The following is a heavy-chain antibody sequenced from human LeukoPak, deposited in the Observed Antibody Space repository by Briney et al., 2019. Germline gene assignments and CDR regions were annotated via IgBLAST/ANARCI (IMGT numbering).Heavy chain of an antibody. V-gene: IGHV4-34*01. CDR2: INHSGST. CDR1: GGSFSGYY. D-gene: IGHD5-18*01. Sequence: KPSETLSLTCAVYGGSFSGYYWSWIRQPPGKGLEWIGEINHSGSTNYNPSLKSRVTISVDTSKNQFSLKLSSVTAADTAVYYCAREKVEYSDGLFDYWGQGTLVTVSS. CDR3: AREKVEYSDGLFDY. J-gene: IGHJ4*02.